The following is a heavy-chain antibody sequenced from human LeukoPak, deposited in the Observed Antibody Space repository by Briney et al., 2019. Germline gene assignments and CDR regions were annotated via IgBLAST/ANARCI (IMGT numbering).Heavy chain of an antibody. Sequence: GRSLRLSCAASGFTFSSYGMHWVRQAPGKGLEWVAVIWYDGSNKYYADSVKGRFTISRDNSKNTLYLQMNSLRAEDTAVYYCARADLTTVTTMGYWDQGTLVTVSS. D-gene: IGHD4-17*01. J-gene: IGHJ4*02. CDR2: IWYDGSNK. CDR3: ARADLTTVTTMGY. CDR1: GFTFSSYG. V-gene: IGHV3-33*01.